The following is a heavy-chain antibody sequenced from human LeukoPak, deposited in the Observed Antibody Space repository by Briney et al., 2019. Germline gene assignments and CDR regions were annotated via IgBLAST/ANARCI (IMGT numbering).Heavy chain of an antibody. V-gene: IGHV3-66*01. J-gene: IGHJ3*02. CDR2: IYSGGST. D-gene: IGHD3-10*01. Sequence: PGGSLRLSCAASGFTVSSNYMSWVRQAPGKGLEWVSVIYSGGSTYYADSVKGRFTISRDNSKNTLYLQMNSLRAEDTAVYYCAREGHYGSGSYYGLDAFDIWGQGTMVTVSS. CDR1: GFTVSSNY. CDR3: AREGHYGSGSYYGLDAFDI.